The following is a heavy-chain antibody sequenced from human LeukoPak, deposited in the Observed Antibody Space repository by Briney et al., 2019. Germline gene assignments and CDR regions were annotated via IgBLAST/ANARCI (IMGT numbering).Heavy chain of an antibody. V-gene: IGHV4-39*06. J-gene: IGHJ3*02. CDR3: ARSHNHYDFWSGYYTNDAFDI. D-gene: IGHD3-3*01. Sequence: PSETLSLTCTVSGGSISSSSYYWGWIRQPPGKGLEWIGSIYYSGSTYYNPSLKSRVTISVDTSKNQFPLKLSSVTAADTAVYYCARSHNHYDFWSGYYTNDAFDIWGQGTMVTVSS. CDR1: GGSISSSSYY. CDR2: IYYSGST.